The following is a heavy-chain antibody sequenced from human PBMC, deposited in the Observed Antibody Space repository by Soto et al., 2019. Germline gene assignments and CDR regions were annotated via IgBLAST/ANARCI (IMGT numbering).Heavy chain of an antibody. J-gene: IGHJ4*02. D-gene: IGHD3-9*01. CDR3: ARHHFDWLIHYFDY. CDR2: IYYSGST. V-gene: IGHV4-39*01. CDR1: GGSISSSSYY. Sequence: QLQLQESGPGLVKPSETLSLTCTVSGGSISSSSYYRGWIRQPPGKGLEWIGSIYYSGSTYYNPSLKSRVTISVDTSKNQFSLKLSSVTAADTAVYYCARHHFDWLIHYFDYWGQGTLVTVSS.